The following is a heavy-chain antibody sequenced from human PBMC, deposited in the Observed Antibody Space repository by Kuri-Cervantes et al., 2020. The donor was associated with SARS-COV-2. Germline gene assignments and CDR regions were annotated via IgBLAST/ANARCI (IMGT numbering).Heavy chain of an antibody. V-gene: IGHV4-59*01. Sequence: ESLKISCTVSGASISRYYWSWIRQPPGKGLEWIGYIYYTGSTNSNPSLKSRVTISMDTSKSQFSLKVSSVTAADTAVYYCARGTIGCGDDYFDYWSQGTLVTVSS. CDR3: ARGTIGCGDDYFDY. J-gene: IGHJ4*02. D-gene: IGHD4-17*01. CDR2: IYYTGST. CDR1: GASISRYY.